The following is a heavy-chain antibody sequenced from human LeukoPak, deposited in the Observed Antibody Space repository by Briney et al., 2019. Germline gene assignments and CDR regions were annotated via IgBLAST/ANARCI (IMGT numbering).Heavy chain of an antibody. CDR1: GGSISSSSYY. CDR3: ARDRTMITFGGVDAFDI. J-gene: IGHJ3*02. Sequence: SETLSLTCTVSGGSISSSSYYWGWIRQPPGKGLEGIGSIYYSGSTYYNPSLKSRVTISVDTSKNQFSLKLSSVTAADTAVYYCARDRTMITFGGVDAFDIWGQGTMVTVSS. CDR2: IYYSGST. V-gene: IGHV4-39*07. D-gene: IGHD3-16*01.